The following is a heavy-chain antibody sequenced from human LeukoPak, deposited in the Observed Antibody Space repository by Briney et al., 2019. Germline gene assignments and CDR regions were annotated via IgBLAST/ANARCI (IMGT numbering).Heavy chain of an antibody. CDR1: GFTFSSYE. D-gene: IGHD5-12*01. CDR3: ARELTDVAGDGLDV. CDR2: IWSSGSPT. V-gene: IGHV3-48*03. Sequence: GGSLRLSCTASGFTFSSYEMNWVRQAPGKGLEWVSYIWSSGSPTHYADSVKGRFTISRDNAKNSLYLQMGSLRADDTAVYYCARELTDVAGDGLDVWGQGTMVTVSS. J-gene: IGHJ3*01.